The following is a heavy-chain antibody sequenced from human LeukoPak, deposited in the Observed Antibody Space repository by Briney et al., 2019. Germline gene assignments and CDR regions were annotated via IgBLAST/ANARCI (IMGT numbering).Heavy chain of an antibody. J-gene: IGHJ4*02. CDR2: IFNSGST. D-gene: IGHD3-10*01. CDR1: GGSISSSNYY. CDR3: ARRLVGLWFGNYYFDY. V-gene: IGHV4-39*07. Sequence: SETLSLTCTVSGGSISSSNYYWGWIRQPPGKGLEWIGYIFNSGSTYYNPSLKSRVTILVDTSKNQFSLKLSSVTAADTAVYYCARRLVGLWFGNYYFDYWGQGTLVTVSS.